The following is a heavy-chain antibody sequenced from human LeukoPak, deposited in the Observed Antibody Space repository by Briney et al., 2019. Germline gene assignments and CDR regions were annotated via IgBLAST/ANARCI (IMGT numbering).Heavy chain of an antibody. Sequence: PGGSLRLSCAASGFTVSNNYMNWVRQAPGKGLEWVSVLYSGGSTYYADSVKRRFTISRDNSKNTLYLQMNTLRAEDTAVYYCAREAIAARHYYGMDVWGQGTTVTVSS. J-gene: IGHJ6*02. CDR2: LYSGGST. V-gene: IGHV3-53*01. D-gene: IGHD6-6*01. CDR3: AREAIAARHYYGMDV. CDR1: GFTVSNNY.